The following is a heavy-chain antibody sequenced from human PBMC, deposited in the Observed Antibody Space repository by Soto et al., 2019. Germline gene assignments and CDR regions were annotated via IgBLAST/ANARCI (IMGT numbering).Heavy chain of an antibody. J-gene: IGHJ6*02. CDR3: ARHPTAYYYDSSGYTDRDYYYYGMDV. V-gene: IGHV5-51*01. CDR2: IYPGDSDT. D-gene: IGHD3-22*01. CDR1: GYSFTSYW. Sequence: GESLKISCKGSGYSFTSYWIGWVRQMPGRGLEWMGIIYPGDSDTRYSPSFQGQVTISADKSISTAYLQGSSLKASDTAMYYCARHPTAYYYDSSGYTDRDYYYYGMDVWGQGTTVTVSS.